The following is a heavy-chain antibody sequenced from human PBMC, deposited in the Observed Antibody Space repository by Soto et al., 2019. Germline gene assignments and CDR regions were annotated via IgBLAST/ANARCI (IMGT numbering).Heavy chain of an antibody. V-gene: IGHV4-39*01. Sequence: QLQLQESGPGLVKPSETLSLTCTVSGGSISSSSYYWGWIRQPPGKGLEWIGSIYYSGSTYYTPSLKGGVTMSVDTSKNRCALELGSVTAADTAVYYCATSLEKKEGLSMITCGGVQYYFDYWGQGTLVTVSS. CDR1: GGSISSSSYY. D-gene: IGHD3-16*01. CDR2: IYYSGST. J-gene: IGHJ4*02. CDR3: ATSLEKKEGLSMITCGGVQYYFDY.